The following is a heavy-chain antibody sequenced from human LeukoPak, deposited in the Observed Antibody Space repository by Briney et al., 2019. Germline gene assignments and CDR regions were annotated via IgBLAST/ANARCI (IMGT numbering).Heavy chain of an antibody. J-gene: IGHJ4*02. CDR1: GFTFSSYE. CDR2: ISSSGSTI. D-gene: IGHD3-22*01. CDR3: ARDYDSSGYNDY. V-gene: IGHV3-48*03. Sequence: GGSLRHSCAASGFTFSSYEMNWDRQAPGKGLEWVSYISSSGSTIYYADSVKGRFTISRDNATNSLYLQMNSLRAEDTAVYYCARDYDSSGYNDYWGQGTLVTVSS.